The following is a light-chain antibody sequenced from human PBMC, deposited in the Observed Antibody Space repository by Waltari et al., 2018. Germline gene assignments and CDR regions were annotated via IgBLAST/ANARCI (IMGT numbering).Light chain of an antibody. CDR2: GAS. Sequence: EIVMTQSPATLSVSPGERATLSCRASQSVNINLAWYQQKRGQAPRLLIYGASTRATGIPARFSGSGSGTEFTLTISSLQSEDFAVYYCQQYNNWPPGTFGQGTKVEIK. V-gene: IGKV3-15*01. J-gene: IGKJ1*01. CDR3: QQYNNWPPGT. CDR1: QSVNIN.